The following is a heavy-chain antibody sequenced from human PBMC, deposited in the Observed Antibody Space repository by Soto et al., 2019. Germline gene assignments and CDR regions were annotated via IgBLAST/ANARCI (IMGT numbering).Heavy chain of an antibody. CDR2: IWYDGSNK. J-gene: IGHJ4*02. V-gene: IGHV3-33*01. CDR3: ARDDYYDSSGYYLGLDY. CDR1: GFTFSSYG. D-gene: IGHD3-22*01. Sequence: GGSLRLSCAASGFTFSSYGMHWVRQAPGKGLEWVAVIWYDGSNKYYADSVKGRFTISRDNSKNTLYLQMNSLRAEDTAVYYCARDDYYDSSGYYLGLDYWGQGTLVTVSS.